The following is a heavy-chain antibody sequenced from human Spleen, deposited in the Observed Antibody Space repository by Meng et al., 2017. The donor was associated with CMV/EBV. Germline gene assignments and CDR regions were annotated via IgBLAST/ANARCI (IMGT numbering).Heavy chain of an antibody. Sequence: LSLTCAASGFTFSSYAMHWVRQAPGKGLEWVAVISYDGSNKYYADSVKGRFTISRDNSKNTLYLQMNSLRAEDTAVYYCARDLAGGSGWSPNWFDPWGQGTLVTVSS. D-gene: IGHD6-19*01. CDR2: ISYDGSNK. V-gene: IGHV3-30-3*01. J-gene: IGHJ5*02. CDR3: ARDLAGGSGWSPNWFDP. CDR1: GFTFSSYA.